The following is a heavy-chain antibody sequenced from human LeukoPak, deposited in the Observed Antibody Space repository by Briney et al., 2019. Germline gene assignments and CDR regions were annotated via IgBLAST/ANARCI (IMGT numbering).Heavy chain of an antibody. CDR1: GGSISSYY. J-gene: IGHJ4*02. Sequence: SETLSLTCTVSGGSISSYYWSWIRQPPGKGLEWIGYIYYSGSTYYNPSLKSRVTISADTSRNQFSLKLSSVTAADTAVYYCVRYCSSTRCYLLWGQGTLITVSS. V-gene: IGHV4-59*08. CDR2: IYYSGST. CDR3: VRYCSSTRCYLL. D-gene: IGHD2-2*01.